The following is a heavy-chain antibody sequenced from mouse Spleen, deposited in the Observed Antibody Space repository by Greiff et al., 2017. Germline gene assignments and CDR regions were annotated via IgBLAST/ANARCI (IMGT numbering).Heavy chain of an antibody. CDR2: ISSGGSYT. CDR1: GFTFSSYT. CDR3: TRDLGDFYFDY. D-gene: IGHD3-1*01. J-gene: IGHJ2*01. V-gene: IGHV5-6-4*01. Sequence: EVHLVESGGGLVKPGGSLKLSCAASGFTFSSYTMSWVRQTPEKRLEWVATISSGGSYTYYPDSVKGRFTISRDNAKNTLYLQMSSLKSEDTAMYYCTRDLGDFYFDYWGQGTTLTVSS.